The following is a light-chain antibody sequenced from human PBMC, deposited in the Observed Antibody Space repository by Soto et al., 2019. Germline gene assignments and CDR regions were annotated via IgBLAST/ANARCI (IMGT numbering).Light chain of an antibody. CDR2: DAS. CDR3: HNRHSWPIT. Sequence: EIVLTQSPATLSLSPGEGATLSCRASQSVSNFLLWFQQKPGQAPRLLIYDASNRATGIPARFSGSWSGTDFTLTISSLEPEDFAVYYCHNRHSWPITFGQGTRLEIK. J-gene: IGKJ5*01. V-gene: IGKV3-11*01. CDR1: QSVSNF.